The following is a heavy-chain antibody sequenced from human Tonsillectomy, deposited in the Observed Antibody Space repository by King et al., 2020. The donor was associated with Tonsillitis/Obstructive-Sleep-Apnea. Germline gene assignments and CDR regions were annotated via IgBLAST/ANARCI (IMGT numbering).Heavy chain of an antibody. J-gene: IGHJ3*02. CDR2: IYPGDSDT. CDR3: ARSCWHSGYDDAFVI. CDR1: GHSFASYW. Sequence: QLVQSGAEVKKPGESLKISCKGSGHSFASYWIAWVRQMPGKGLEWMGIIYPGDSDTRYSPSFQGQFTISADKSISTAYLQWSSLKASDTAMYYCARSCWHSGYDDAFVIWGQGTMVTVSS. V-gene: IGHV5-51*03. D-gene: IGHD5-12*01.